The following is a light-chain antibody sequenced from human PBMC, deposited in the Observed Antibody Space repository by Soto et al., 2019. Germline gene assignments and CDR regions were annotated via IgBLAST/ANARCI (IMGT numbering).Light chain of an antibody. CDR3: QQYNSYSWT. V-gene: IGKV1-8*01. Sequence: AIRTTQSPSARSGSAEDRVISTRRASQGISSYLAWYQQKPGKAPKLLIYAASTLQSGVPSRFSGSGSGTDFTLTISCLQSEDFATYYCQQYNSYSWTFGQGTEVDIK. CDR2: AAS. CDR1: QGISSY. J-gene: IGKJ1*01.